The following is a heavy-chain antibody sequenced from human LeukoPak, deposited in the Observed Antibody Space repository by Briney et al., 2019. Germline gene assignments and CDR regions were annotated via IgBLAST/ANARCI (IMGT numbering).Heavy chain of an antibody. D-gene: IGHD2-21*02. CDR2: INHSGST. CDR1: GGSFSGYY. Sequence: PSETLSLTCAVYGGSFSGYYWSWIRQPPGKGLEWIGEINHSGSTNYNPSLKSRVTISVDTSKNQFSLKLRSVTAADTAVYYCARDQAYCGGDYYFDFWGQGTLVTVSS. J-gene: IGHJ4*02. CDR3: ARDQAYCGGDYYFDF. V-gene: IGHV4-34*01.